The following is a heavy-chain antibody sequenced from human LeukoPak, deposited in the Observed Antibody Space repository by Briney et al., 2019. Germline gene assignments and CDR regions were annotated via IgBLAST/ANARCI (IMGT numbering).Heavy chain of an antibody. D-gene: IGHD3-9*01. Sequence: SETLSLTCTVSGSSVSTINSYWGWIRQPPGKGLVWIGNVYYSGRANYSPSLKSRVTMSVDTSKNRFSLKMTSVTAADTAVYFCARLRKGRYFDYFFEYWGQGTLVTVSS. CDR2: VYYSGRA. J-gene: IGHJ4*02. CDR1: GSSVSTINSY. V-gene: IGHV4-39*02. CDR3: ARLRKGRYFDYFFEY.